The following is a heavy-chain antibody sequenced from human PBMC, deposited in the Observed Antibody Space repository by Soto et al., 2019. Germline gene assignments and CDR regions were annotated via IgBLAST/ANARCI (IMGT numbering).Heavy chain of an antibody. CDR3: ITEGESSGWSWWAY. CDR2: IKRKTDGGTT. V-gene: IGHV3-15*07. CDR1: DFTFTNAS. D-gene: IGHD6-19*01. J-gene: IGHJ4*02. Sequence: PGGSLRLSCAASDFTFTNASMNWVRLAPGKGLEWVGRIKRKTDGGTTDYAAPVKGRFTISREDSENTLYLQMNSLKTEDTAVYYCITEGESSGWSWWAYWGQGTLVTVSS.